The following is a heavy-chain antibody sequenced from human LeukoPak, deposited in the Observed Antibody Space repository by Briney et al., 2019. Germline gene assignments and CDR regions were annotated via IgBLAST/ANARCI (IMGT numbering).Heavy chain of an antibody. Sequence: GGSLRLSCAASGFTLSNYGMDWVRQAPGKGLEWVALIWYDGTITYYADSVRGRFTISRDNSMKTLYLQMNSLKVEDTAVYYCARGTKGGRIVPTLSLDFWGQGTLVPVSS. CDR3: ARGTKGGRIVPTLSLDF. CDR2: IWYDGTIT. CDR1: GFTLSNYG. D-gene: IGHD5-12*01. J-gene: IGHJ4*02. V-gene: IGHV3-30*12.